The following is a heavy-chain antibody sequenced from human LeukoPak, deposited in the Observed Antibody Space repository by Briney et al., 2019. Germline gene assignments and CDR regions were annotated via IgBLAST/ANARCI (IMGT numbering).Heavy chain of an antibody. J-gene: IGHJ4*02. CDR1: GFTFSSYW. D-gene: IGHD6-13*01. Sequence: GGSLRLSCAASGFTFSSYWMHWFRQAPGKGLVWVSRINPDGGSIAYADSVKGRFTISRDNAKNTLYLQMNSLRVEDTAVYYCTRGQQLVGDWGQGTLVTVSS. V-gene: IGHV3-74*01. CDR3: TRGQQLVGD. CDR2: INPDGGSI.